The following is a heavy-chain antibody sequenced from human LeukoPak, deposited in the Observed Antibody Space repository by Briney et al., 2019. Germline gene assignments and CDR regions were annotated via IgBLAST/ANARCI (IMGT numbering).Heavy chain of an antibody. V-gene: IGHV3-23*01. CDR2: ISGSGGTT. Sequence: PGGSLRLSCAASGFTFSSYSMNWVRQAPGKGLEWVSAISGSGGTTFYADSVKGRFTISRDNSKNTLYLQINSLRAEDTAVYYCAKESAGGSYFDWGQGTLVTVSS. CDR1: GFTFSSYS. J-gene: IGHJ4*02. CDR3: AKESAGGSYFD. D-gene: IGHD1-26*01.